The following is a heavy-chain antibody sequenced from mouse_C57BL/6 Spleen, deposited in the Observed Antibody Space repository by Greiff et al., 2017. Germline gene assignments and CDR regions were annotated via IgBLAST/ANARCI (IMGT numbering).Heavy chain of an antibody. Sequence: VQLQQSVAELVRPGASVKLSCTASGFNIKNTYMHWVKQRPEQGLEWIGWIDPENGDTEYASKFQGKATITADTSSNTAYLQLSSLTAEDTAVYYCAGPFAYWGQGTLVTVSA. V-gene: IGHV14-3*01. CDR2: IDPENGDT. CDR1: GFNIKNTY. J-gene: IGHJ3*01. CDR3: AGPFAY.